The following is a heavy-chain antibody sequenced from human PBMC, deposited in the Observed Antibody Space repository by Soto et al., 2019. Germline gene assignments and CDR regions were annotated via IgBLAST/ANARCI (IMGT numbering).Heavy chain of an antibody. CDR1: GFNGSSDS. V-gene: IGHV3-53*02. CDR3: ARHYSAMGV. Sequence: EVQLVETGGDLIQPGGSLRLSCAAPGFNGSSDSMTWVRQAPGKGLEWISIIYSDNNTDYADSVKGRFSISRDTSKNILYLQMNSLRAEDTAEYYCARHYSAMGVWGQGTTVTVSS. J-gene: IGHJ6*02. CDR2: IYSDNNT.